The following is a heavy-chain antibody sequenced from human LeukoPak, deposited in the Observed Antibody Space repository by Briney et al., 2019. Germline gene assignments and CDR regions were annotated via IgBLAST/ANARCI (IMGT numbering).Heavy chain of an antibody. V-gene: IGHV3-30*02. D-gene: IGHD3-22*01. J-gene: IGHJ3*02. CDR1: GFIFSSYG. Sequence: GGSLRLSCAASGFIFSSYGMHWVRPAQGKGLEWVAFIRYDGSKKYYADSVKGRFTISRDNSKNTLYLQMNSVRAEDTAVYYCAKDRYDGSGDDAFDIWGQGTMVTVSS. CDR3: AKDRYDGSGDDAFDI. CDR2: IRYDGSKK.